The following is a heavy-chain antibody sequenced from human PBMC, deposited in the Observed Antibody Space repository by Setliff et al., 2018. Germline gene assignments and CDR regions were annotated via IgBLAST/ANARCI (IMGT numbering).Heavy chain of an antibody. CDR1: GYAFTSYG. D-gene: IGHD2-2*01. Sequence: ASVKVSCKASGYAFTSYGVSWVRQAPGQGLEWMGWISAYNGNINYAQKFQGRVTMTTDTYTSTANMELRSLRSDDTAVYYCVRAPPTVVIPPGRAFFDPWGQGTLVTVSS. CDR2: ISAYNGNI. J-gene: IGHJ5*02. CDR3: VRAPPTVVIPPGRAFFDP. V-gene: IGHV1-18*01.